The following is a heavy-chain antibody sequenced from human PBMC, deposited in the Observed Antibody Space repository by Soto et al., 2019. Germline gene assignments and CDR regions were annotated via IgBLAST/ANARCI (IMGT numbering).Heavy chain of an antibody. CDR3: AVSIAARHYGMDV. CDR2: INHSGST. D-gene: IGHD6-6*01. CDR1: GGSFSGYY. Sequence: SETLSLTCAVYGGSFSGYYWSWIRQPPGKGLEWIGEINHSGSTNYNPSLKSRVTISVDTSKNQFSLKLSSVTAADTAVYYCAVSIAARHYGMDVWGQGTTVTVSS. V-gene: IGHV4-34*01. J-gene: IGHJ6*02.